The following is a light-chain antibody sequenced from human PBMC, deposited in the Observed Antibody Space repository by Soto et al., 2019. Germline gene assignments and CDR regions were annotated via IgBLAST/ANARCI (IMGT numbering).Light chain of an antibody. Sequence: QSVLTQPPSASGTPGQRVTISCSGSRPNIGSNSVNWYQHLPGTAPKLLIYTNNQRPSGVPDRSSGSKSGTSASLAISGLRSEDEADYYCAAWDDSLNGVFGTGTKLTVL. CDR1: RPNIGSNS. CDR3: AAWDDSLNGV. CDR2: TNN. J-gene: IGLJ1*01. V-gene: IGLV1-44*01.